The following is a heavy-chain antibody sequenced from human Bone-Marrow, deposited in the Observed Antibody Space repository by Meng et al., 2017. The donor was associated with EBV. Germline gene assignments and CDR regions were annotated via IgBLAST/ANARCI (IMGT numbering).Heavy chain of an antibody. CDR3: ARHDTVATGDY. J-gene: IGHJ4*02. V-gene: IGHV4-39*01. D-gene: IGHD4-23*01. CDR1: GGSISSSSYY. Sequence: QLQLQDSGPGMGKPSETLSLTCPVSGGSISSSSYYWGWIRQPPGKGLEWIGSIYYSGSTYYNPSLKSRVTISVDTSKNQFSLKLSSVTAADTAVYYCARHDTVATGDYWGQGTLVTVSS. CDR2: IYYSGST.